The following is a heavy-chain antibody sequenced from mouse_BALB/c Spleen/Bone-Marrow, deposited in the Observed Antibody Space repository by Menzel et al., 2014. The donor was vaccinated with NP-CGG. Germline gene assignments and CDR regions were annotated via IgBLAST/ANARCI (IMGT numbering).Heavy chain of an antibody. Sequence: VQLQQSGPELVKPGASVKISCRAPGYVFSSSWMNWVKQRPGQGLEWIGRIYPEDGDTNYNGKFKDKATLTADKSSSTAYMQISSLTSVDSAVYFCARRRTFITSVVDYFDVWGAGTTVTVSS. V-gene: IGHV1-82*01. J-gene: IGHJ1*01. CDR2: IYPEDGDT. CDR1: GYVFSSSW. CDR3: ARRRTFITSVVDYFDV. D-gene: IGHD1-1*01.